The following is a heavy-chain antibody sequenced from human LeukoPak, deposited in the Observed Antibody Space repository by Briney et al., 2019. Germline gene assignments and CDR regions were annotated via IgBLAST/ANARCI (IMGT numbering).Heavy chain of an antibody. CDR3: ARGGIAVGGDY. CDR2: IYHSGST. D-gene: IGHD6-19*01. J-gene: IGHJ4*02. CDR1: GYSISSGYY. V-gene: IGHV4-38-2*02. Sequence: SETLSLTCTVSGYSISSGYYWGWIRQPPGKGLEWIGSIYHSGSTYYNPSLKSRVTISVDTSKNQFSLKLSSVTAADTAVYYCARGGIAVGGDYWGQGTLVTVSS.